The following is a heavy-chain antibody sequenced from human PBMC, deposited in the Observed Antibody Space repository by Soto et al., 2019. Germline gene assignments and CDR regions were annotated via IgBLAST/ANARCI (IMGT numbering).Heavy chain of an antibody. Sequence: GGSLRLSCAASGFTFSSYWMSWVRQAPGKGLEWVANIKQDGSEKYYVDSVKGRFTISMDNAKNSLYLQMNSLRAEDTAVYDCARGGGSSPPLFFYYYYYMDVWGKGTTVTVSS. CDR1: GFTFSSYW. D-gene: IGHD6-6*01. J-gene: IGHJ6*03. V-gene: IGHV3-7*01. CDR2: IKQDGSEK. CDR3: ARGGGSSPPLFFYYYYYMDV.